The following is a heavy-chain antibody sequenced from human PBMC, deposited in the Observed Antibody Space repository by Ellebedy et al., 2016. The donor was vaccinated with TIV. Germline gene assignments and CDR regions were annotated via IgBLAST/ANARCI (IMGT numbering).Heavy chain of an antibody. CDR1: GFTFNSYW. CDR2: MKEDGSEK. J-gene: IGHJ6*02. CDR3: AKSSSSWYDYYGMDV. Sequence: GESLKISCAASGFTFNSYWMSWVRQAPGKGLEWVANMKEDGSEKYYVESVKGRFTISRDNAKNSLYLQMNSLRAEDTAVYYCAKSSSSWYDYYGMDVWGQGTTVTVSS. D-gene: IGHD6-13*01. V-gene: IGHV3-7*01.